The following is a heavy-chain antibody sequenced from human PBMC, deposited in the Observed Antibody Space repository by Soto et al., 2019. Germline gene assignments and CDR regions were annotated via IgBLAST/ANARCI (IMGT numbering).Heavy chain of an antibody. Sequence: QVQLVQSGAEVKKPGASVKVSCKVSGYTFTSYGISWVRQAPGQGLEWMGWIKTYTGNINYAQKLQGRVTMTTDISTSTAYMELRSLRSDDTALYYCARERGGYKHFDYWGQGTLVTVSS. J-gene: IGHJ4*02. CDR1: GYTFTSYG. CDR3: ARERGGYKHFDY. D-gene: IGHD1-26*01. V-gene: IGHV1-18*01. CDR2: IKTYTGNI.